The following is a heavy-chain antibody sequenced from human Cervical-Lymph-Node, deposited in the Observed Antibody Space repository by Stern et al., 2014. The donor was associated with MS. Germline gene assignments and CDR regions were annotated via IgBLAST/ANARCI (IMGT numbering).Heavy chain of an antibody. CDR2: IHHSGIT. V-gene: IGHV4-4*02. Sequence: QVQLQESGPGLVKPSGTLSLTCAVSGDSIGSTTWWPWVRKSPGKGREWIGKIHHSGITDYSPSLKSRVTMSLDTSKNQFSLRLNSVTAADTAMYFCARWRGTGLFDYWGQGAQVTVSS. J-gene: IGHJ4*02. D-gene: IGHD3/OR15-3a*01. CDR1: GDSIGSTTW. CDR3: ARWRGTGLFDY.